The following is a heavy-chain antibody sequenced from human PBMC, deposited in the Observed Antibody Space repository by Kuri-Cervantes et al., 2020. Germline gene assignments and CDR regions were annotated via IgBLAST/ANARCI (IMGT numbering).Heavy chain of an antibody. J-gene: IGHJ1*01. CDR3: AVVATARVNFQH. D-gene: IGHD2-21*02. CDR1: GFTFSNYW. V-gene: IGHV3-30-3*01. CDR2: ISYDGSNK. Sequence: GGSLRLSCAASGFTFSNYWMHWVRQAPGKGLEWVAVISYDGSNKYYADSVKGRFTISRDNSKNTLYLQMNSLRAEDTAVYYCAVVATARVNFQHWGQGTLVTVSS.